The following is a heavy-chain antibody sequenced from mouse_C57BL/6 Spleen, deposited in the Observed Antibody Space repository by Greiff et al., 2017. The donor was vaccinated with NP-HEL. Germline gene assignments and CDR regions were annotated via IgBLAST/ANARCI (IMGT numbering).Heavy chain of an antibody. CDR2: ILPGSGST. V-gene: IGHV1-9*01. CDR1: GYTFTGYW. D-gene: IGHD2-4*01. Sequence: QVQLKESGAELMKPGASVKLSCKATGYTFTGYWIEWVKQRPGHGLEWIGEILPGSGSTNYNEKFKGKATFTADTSSNAAYMQLSSLTTEDSAIYYGARKSDDYDRFPFAYWGQGTLVTVSA. CDR3: ARKSDDYDRFPFAY. J-gene: IGHJ3*01.